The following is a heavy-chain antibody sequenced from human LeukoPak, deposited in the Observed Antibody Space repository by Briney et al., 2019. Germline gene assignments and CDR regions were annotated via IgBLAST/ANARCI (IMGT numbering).Heavy chain of an antibody. J-gene: IGHJ4*02. CDR1: GYSFTTYD. D-gene: IGHD2-15*01. V-gene: IGHV1-18*01. CDR2: INTHTGST. CDR3: ARGSGGCSGGSCYHDY. Sequence: ASVKVSCKASGYSFTTYDISWVRQAPGQGLEWMGWINTHTGSTKYAQNLQGRVTMTTDTSTSTAYMELRSLGSDDTAVYYCARGSGGCSGGSCYHDYWGQGSLVIVSS.